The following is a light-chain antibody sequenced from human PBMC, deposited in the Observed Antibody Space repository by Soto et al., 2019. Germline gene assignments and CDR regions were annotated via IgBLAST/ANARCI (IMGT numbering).Light chain of an antibody. CDR1: QSVGRSY. V-gene: IGKV3-20*01. CDR3: QQQGYATRLT. J-gene: IGKJ4*01. CDR2: GAS. Sequence: EIVLTQSPGTLSLSPGERATLSCRASQSVGRSYLAWYQQKPGQAPRLLIYGASSRATGIPDRFSGSGSGTDIALTLSRMEPEDYEVYLYQQQGYATRLTFGGGTRVET.